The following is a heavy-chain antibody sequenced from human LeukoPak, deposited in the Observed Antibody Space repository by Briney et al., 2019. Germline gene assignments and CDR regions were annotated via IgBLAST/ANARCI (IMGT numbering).Heavy chain of an antibody. J-gene: IGHJ4*02. CDR2: IWYDGSNR. Sequence: GSLRLSCAASGFTFRGNGMHWVRQAPGKGLEWVAIIWYDGSNRYYADSVKGRLTISRDNSKNTLFLQMNSLTAEDTAVYYCARDQGTSVTAMVGGHFDYWGPGTLVTVSS. CDR3: ARDQGTSVTAMVGGHFDY. CDR1: GFTFRGNG. D-gene: IGHD4-17*01. V-gene: IGHV3-33*01.